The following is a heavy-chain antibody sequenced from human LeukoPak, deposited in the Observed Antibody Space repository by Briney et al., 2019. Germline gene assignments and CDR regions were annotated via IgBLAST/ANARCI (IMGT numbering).Heavy chain of an antibody. CDR2: IYSGGST. Sequence: GGSLRLSCAVSGFTVSSNYMSWVRQAPGKGLEWVSVIYSGGSTYYADSVKGRFTISRDNSKNTLYLQMNSLRAEDTAVYYCYSMIVVEIRVINNYWGQGTLVTVSS. CDR1: GFTVSSNY. V-gene: IGHV3-66*01. J-gene: IGHJ4*02. D-gene: IGHD3-22*01. CDR3: YSMIVVEIRVINNY.